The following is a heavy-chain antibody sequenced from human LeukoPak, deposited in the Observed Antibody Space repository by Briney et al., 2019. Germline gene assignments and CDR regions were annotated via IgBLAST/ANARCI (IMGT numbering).Heavy chain of an antibody. CDR1: GGSISSSSYY. V-gene: IGHV4-39*07. CDR2: SYYSGST. Sequence: SETLSLTCTVSGGSISSSSYYWGWIRQPPGKGLEWIGSSYYSGSTYYNPSLKSRVTISVDTSKNQLYLKLSSVTAADTAVYYCARAIVVVPAAIHWFDPWGQGTLVTVSS. CDR3: ARAIVVVPAAIHWFDP. J-gene: IGHJ5*02. D-gene: IGHD2-2*02.